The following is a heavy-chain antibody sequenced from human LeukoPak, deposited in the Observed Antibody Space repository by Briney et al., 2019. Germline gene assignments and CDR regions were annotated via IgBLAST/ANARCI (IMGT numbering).Heavy chain of an antibody. CDR2: ISGSGGRT. Sequence: GGSLRLSCAASGFTFSSYAVSWVRQAPGKGLEWVSAISGSGGRTYYADSVKGRFTISRDNSKNTLYLQMNSLRAEDTAVYYCAKDAGCIRNGIFGVVIISSLEVWGKGTTVTVSS. V-gene: IGHV3-23*01. CDR3: AKDAGCIRNGIFGVVIISSLEV. J-gene: IGHJ6*04. CDR1: GFTFSSYA. D-gene: IGHD3-3*01.